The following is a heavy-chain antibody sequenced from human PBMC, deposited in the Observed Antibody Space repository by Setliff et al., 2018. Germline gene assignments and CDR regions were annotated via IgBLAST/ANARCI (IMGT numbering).Heavy chain of an antibody. D-gene: IGHD3-22*01. V-gene: IGHV3-23*01. CDR2: IGGRGIST. CDR1: GFTFGDFA. Sequence: GGSLRLSCAASGFTFGDFAMTWVRQAPGKGLEWVSGIGGRGISTYYADSVKGRFTISRDDSKSIAYLRMNSLKIEDTAVYYCTRDFWPESSGFAFGQWGQGTLVTVSS. J-gene: IGHJ4*02. CDR3: TRDFWPESSGFAFGQ.